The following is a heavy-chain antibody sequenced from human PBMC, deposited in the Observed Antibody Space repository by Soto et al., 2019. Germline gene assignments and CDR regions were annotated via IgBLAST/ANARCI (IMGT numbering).Heavy chain of an antibody. Sequence: QVQLVESGGGVVQPGRSLRLSCAASGFTFSSYAMHWVRQAPGKGLEWVAVISYDGSNKYYADTVKGRFTISRDNSTNTLYLRMNSLRLENTAVDYCARSLCRGDYNWGYFDLWGRGTLVTVSS. CDR1: GFTFSSYA. CDR3: ARSLCRGDYNWGYFDL. CDR2: ISYDGSNK. J-gene: IGHJ2*01. V-gene: IGHV3-30-3*01. D-gene: IGHD4-17*01.